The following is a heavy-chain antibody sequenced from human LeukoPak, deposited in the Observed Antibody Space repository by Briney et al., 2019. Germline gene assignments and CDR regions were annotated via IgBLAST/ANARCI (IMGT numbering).Heavy chain of an antibody. CDR2: ISGSGGST. V-gene: IGHV3-23*01. J-gene: IGHJ5*02. CDR3: AKDRYYGSGSYYTVGNWFDP. Sequence: GSLRLSCAASGFTFSSYWMHWVRQAPGRGLEWVSAISGSGGSTYYADSVKGRFTISRDNSKNTLYLQMNSLRAEDTAVYYCAKDRYYGSGSYYTVGNWFDPWGQGTLVTVSS. CDR1: GFTFSSYW. D-gene: IGHD3-10*01.